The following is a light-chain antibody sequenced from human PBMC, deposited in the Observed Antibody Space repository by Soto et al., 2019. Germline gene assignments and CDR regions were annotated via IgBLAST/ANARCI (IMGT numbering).Light chain of an antibody. Sequence: ETVNTQSPATLSVSPGERATLSCRASQSVRSNFLAWYQQKPGQAPRLLIYGASNRATGIPDRFSGSGSGTDFTLTITRLEAEDFAMYYCQRYDSLRTFGQGTKVDIK. V-gene: IGKV3-20*01. CDR2: GAS. CDR3: QRYDSLRT. CDR1: QSVRSNF. J-gene: IGKJ1*01.